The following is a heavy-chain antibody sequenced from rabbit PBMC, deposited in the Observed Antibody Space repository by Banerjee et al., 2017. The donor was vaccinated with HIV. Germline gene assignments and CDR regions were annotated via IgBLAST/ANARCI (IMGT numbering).Heavy chain of an antibody. CDR1: GLDFSSYS. Sequence: QLVESGGGLVQPGGSLKLSCKASGLDFSSYSMNWVRQAPGKGLEWIGYIDPVFGSTYYASWVNGRFTISSHNAQNTVDLQMNSLTAADTATYFCARDLGYASSSGHYFIWALWGPGTLVTVS. CDR3: ARDLGYASSSGHYFIWAL. CDR2: IDPVFGST. V-gene: IGHV1S7*01. D-gene: IGHD1-1*01. J-gene: IGHJ4*01.